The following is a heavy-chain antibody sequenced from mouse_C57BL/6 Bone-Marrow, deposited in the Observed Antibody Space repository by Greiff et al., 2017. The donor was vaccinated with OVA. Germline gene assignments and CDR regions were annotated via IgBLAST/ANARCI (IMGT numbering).Heavy chain of an antibody. CDR3: ARKYYGSSAWFAY. CDR1: GYSFTGYY. V-gene: IGHV1-42*01. D-gene: IGHD1-1*01. Sequence: EVKLVESGPELVKPGASVKISCKASGYSFTGYYMNWVKQSPEKSLEWIGEINPSTGGTTYNQKFKAKATLTVDKSSSTAYMQLKSLTSEDSAVYYCARKYYGSSAWFAYWGQGTLVTVSA. CDR2: INPSTGGT. J-gene: IGHJ3*01.